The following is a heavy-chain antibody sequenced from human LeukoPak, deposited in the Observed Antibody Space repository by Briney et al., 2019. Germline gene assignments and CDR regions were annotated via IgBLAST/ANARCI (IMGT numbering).Heavy chain of an antibody. J-gene: IGHJ4*02. D-gene: IGHD2-15*01. CDR3: ARLYCSGGSCYSAPDY. V-gene: IGHV3-74*01. CDR2: INRDGSST. Sequence: GGSLRLSCAASGFTFSSYWMHWVRQAPGKGLVWVSRINRDGSSTSYADSVKGRFTIPRDNDKNTLYLQMNSLRAEDTAVYYCARLYCSGGSCYSAPDYWGQGTLVTVSS. CDR1: GFTFSSYW.